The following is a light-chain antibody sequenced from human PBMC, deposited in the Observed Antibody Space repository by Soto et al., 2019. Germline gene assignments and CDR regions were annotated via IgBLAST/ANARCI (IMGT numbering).Light chain of an antibody. CDR1: QSISSW. Sequence: DIQMTQSPSTLSASVGDRVTITCRASQSISSWLAWYQQKPGKAPKLLIYKASSLESGVPSRYSDSGSRTEFTLTISSLQPDDFATYYCQQYNSYPWTFGHGTKVEIK. V-gene: IGKV1-5*03. CDR2: KAS. CDR3: QQYNSYPWT. J-gene: IGKJ1*01.